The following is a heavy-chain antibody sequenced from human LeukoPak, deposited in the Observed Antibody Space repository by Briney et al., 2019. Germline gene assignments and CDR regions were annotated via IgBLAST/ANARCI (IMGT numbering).Heavy chain of an antibody. V-gene: IGHV3-48*04. D-gene: IGHD3-10*01. CDR1: GFTFSTYS. CDR2: IGSSGDTI. CDR3: AKDIRITMVRGGLDY. Sequence: GGSLRLSCAASGFTFSTYSMNWVRQAPGKGLEWVSYIGSSGDTIYYADSVKGRFTISRDNAKNSLYLQMNSLRAEDTALYYCAKDIRITMVRGGLDYWGQGTLVTVSS. J-gene: IGHJ4*02.